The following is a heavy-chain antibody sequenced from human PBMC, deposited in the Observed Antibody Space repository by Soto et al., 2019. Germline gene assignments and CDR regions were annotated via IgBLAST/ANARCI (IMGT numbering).Heavy chain of an antibody. V-gene: IGHV4-59*01. D-gene: IGHD6-13*01. CDR1: GCSISSYY. CDR3: ARLKAAAGTIDY. J-gene: IGHJ4*02. Sequence: SETLSLTCTVSGCSISSYYWSWIRQPPGKGLEWIGYIYYSGSTNYNPSLKSRVTISVDTSKNQFSLKLSSVTAADTAVYYCARLKAAAGTIDYWGQGTLVTVSS. CDR2: IYYSGST.